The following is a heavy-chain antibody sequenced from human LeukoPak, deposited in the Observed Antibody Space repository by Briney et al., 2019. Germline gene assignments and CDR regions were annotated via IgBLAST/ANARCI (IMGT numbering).Heavy chain of an antibody. CDR2: INHSGST. J-gene: IGHJ4*02. CDR3: ARGRTVVATTFDY. D-gene: IGHD1-26*01. CDR1: GGSFSGYY. Sequence: PSETLSLTCAVYGGSFSGYYWSWIRQPPGKGLEWIGEINHSGSTNYNPSLKSRVTISVDTSKNQFSLKLSSVTAADTAVYYCARGRTVVATTFDYWGQGTLVTVSS. V-gene: IGHV4-34*01.